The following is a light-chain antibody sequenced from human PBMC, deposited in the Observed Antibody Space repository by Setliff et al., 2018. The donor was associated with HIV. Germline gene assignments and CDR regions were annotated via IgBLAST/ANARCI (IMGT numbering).Light chain of an antibody. J-gene: IGLJ1*01. CDR2: GNT. V-gene: IGLV1-40*01. CDR1: TSSIGAGYD. CDR3: QSYDSSLSGSYV. Sequence: QSALTQPPSVSGAPGQRVTISCTGDTSSIGAGYDVHWYQQLPGTAPKLLIYGNTNRPSGVPDRFSGSKSGTSASLAITGLQSEDEAEYYCQSYDSSLSGSYVFGSGTKVTVL.